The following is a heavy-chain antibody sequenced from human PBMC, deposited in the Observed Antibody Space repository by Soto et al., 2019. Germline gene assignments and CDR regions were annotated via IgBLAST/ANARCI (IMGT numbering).Heavy chain of an antibody. J-gene: IGHJ3*02. V-gene: IGHV1-69*06. CDR1: GGTLSDHG. CDR2: TIPVFNTA. Sequence: QVQLEQSGAEVKKPGSSVKVSCKASGGTLSDHGVAWLRQAPGQGLEWMGGTIPVFNTAKYAQKLQGRVTVTPDKFTHIAYIELSSLRSEATAFYFWARGVYGSGNYYTGPSAFDIWGQGTMVIVSS. D-gene: IGHD3-10*01. CDR3: ARGVYGSGNYYTGPSAFDI.